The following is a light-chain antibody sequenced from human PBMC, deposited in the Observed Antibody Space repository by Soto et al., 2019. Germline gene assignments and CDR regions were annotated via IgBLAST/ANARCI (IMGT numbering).Light chain of an antibody. CDR2: EGS. CDR3: CSYAGSSPHVV. V-gene: IGLV2-23*01. CDR1: SSDVGSYNL. J-gene: IGLJ2*01. Sequence: QSALTQPASVSGSPGQSITISCTGTSSDVGSYNLVSWYQQHPGKAPKLMIYEGSKRPSGVSNRFSGSKSGNTASLTISGLQAEDEGDYYCCSYAGSSPHVVFGGGTQLTVL.